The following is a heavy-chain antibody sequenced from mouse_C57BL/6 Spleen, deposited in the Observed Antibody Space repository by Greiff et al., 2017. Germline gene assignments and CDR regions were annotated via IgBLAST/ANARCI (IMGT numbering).Heavy chain of an antibody. CDR2: INPNNGGT. J-gene: IGHJ2*01. CDR1: GYTFTDYN. Sequence: VQLQQSGPELVKPGASVKIPCKASGYTFTDYNMDWVKQSHGKSLEWIGDINPNNGGTIYNQKFKGKATLTVDKSSSTAYMELRSLTSEDTAVYYCARGADGGYYFDYWGQGTTLTVSS. V-gene: IGHV1-18*01. CDR3: ARGADGGYYFDY.